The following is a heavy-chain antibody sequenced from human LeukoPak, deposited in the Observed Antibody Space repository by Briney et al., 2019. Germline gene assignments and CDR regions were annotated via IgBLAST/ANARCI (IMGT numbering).Heavy chain of an antibody. CDR1: GFTFCSNA. CDR3: AKAYSIDY. D-gene: IGHD1-26*01. CDR2: IGGSGGNT. Sequence: GGSLRLSCEASGFTFCSNAMSWVRQAPGKGLEWVSGIGGSGGNTDYADSVKGRFTISRDNSKNTLYLQMNSLRAEDTAVYYCAKAYSIDYWGQGTLVTVSS. J-gene: IGHJ4*02. V-gene: IGHV3-23*01.